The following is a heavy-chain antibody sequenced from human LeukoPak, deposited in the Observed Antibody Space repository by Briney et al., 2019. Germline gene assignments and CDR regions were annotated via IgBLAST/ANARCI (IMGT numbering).Heavy chain of an antibody. CDR2: ISSSSSYI. D-gene: IGHD3-9*01. CDR1: GFTFSNYA. V-gene: IGHV3-23*01. CDR3: ARGDWAPEY. Sequence: GGSLRLSCAASGFTFSNYAMSWVRQAPGKGLEWVSSISSSSSYIYYADSVKGRFTISRDNSKNTLYLQMNSLRSEDTAVYYCARGDWAPEYWGQGTLVTVSS. J-gene: IGHJ4*02.